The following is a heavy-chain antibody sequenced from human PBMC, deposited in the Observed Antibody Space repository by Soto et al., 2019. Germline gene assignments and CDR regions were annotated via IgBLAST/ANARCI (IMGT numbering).Heavy chain of an antibody. V-gene: IGHV4-34*01. Sequence: ESLSLNCAVYMGSFSGDYGSWIRQPPGKGLGWIGEINHIGSPNYNPSLKIRVTISVDTSKNQLSLKLSPVTAADTAVYCCAAGREHNSSSWYFAGWFDPWGQGTLVTVSS. CDR2: INHIGSP. D-gene: IGHD6-13*01. J-gene: IGHJ5*02. CDR3: AAGREHNSSSWYFAGWFDP. CDR1: MGSFSGDY.